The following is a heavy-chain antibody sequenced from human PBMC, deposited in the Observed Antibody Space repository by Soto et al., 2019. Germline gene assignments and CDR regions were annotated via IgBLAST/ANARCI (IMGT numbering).Heavy chain of an antibody. CDR3: ARAFLERLLPQNADYYYYMDV. Sequence: GVLRLSCAASGFTFSDYYMSWIRQAPGKGLEWVSYISSSGSTIYYADSVKGRFTISRDNAKNSLYLQMNSLRAEDTAVYYCARAFLERLLPQNADYYYYMDVWGKGTTVTVSS. CDR2: ISSSGSTI. V-gene: IGHV3-11*01. CDR1: GFTFSDYY. D-gene: IGHD3-3*01. J-gene: IGHJ6*03.